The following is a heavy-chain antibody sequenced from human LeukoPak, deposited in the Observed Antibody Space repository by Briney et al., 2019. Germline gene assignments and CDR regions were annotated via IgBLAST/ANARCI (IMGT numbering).Heavy chain of an antibody. Sequence: SQTLSLTCTVSGGSISSGGYYWSWIRQHPGKGLEWIGYIYYSGSTYYNPSLKSRVTISVDTSKNQFSLKLSSVTAADTAVYYCARVVPAAMLGRGYYFDYWGQGTLVTVSP. V-gene: IGHV4-31*03. CDR1: GGSISSGGYY. CDR3: ARVVPAAMLGRGYYFDY. D-gene: IGHD2-2*01. J-gene: IGHJ4*02. CDR2: IYYSGST.